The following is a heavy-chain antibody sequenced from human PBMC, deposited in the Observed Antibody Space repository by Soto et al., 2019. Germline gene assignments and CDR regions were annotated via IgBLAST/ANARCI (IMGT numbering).Heavy chain of an antibody. D-gene: IGHD5-12*01. Sequence: QITLKESGPALVRPTQTLTLTCSFSGFSLTTRGVAVGWIRQPPGKALEWLALIFWDDDKWYSPSLRSRLTSTEDTSKNQEVRTMTNMDPVDTATYYCAHRSRGYAYYFDQWGQGTLVTVSS. CDR1: GFSLTTRGVA. CDR3: AHRSRGYAYYFDQ. CDR2: IFWDDDK. V-gene: IGHV2-5*02. J-gene: IGHJ4*02.